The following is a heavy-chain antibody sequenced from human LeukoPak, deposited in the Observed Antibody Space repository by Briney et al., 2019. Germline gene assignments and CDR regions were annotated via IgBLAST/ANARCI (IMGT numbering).Heavy chain of an antibody. V-gene: IGHV4-59*08. CDR1: GGSISSYY. J-gene: IGHJ4*02. Sequence: SETLSLTCTVSGGSISSYYWSWIRQPPGKGLEWIGYIYYSGSTNYNPSLKSRVTISVDTSKNQFSLNLSSVTAADTAVYYCARRMGYKKGELLYYFDYWGQGTLVTVSS. CDR3: ARRMGYKKGELLYYFDY. CDR2: IYYSGST. D-gene: IGHD1-26*01.